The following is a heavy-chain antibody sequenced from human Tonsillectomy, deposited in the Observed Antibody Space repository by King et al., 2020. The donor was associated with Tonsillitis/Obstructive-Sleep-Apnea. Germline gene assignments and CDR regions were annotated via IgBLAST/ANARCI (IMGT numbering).Heavy chain of an antibody. CDR3: AGVSVKVGGNSAY. D-gene: IGHD4-23*01. J-gene: IGHJ4*02. V-gene: IGHV3-30*04. CDR2: ISYDGSNK. CDR1: GFTFSSYA. Sequence: QLVQSGGGVVQPGRSLRLSCAASGFTFSSYAMHWVRQAPGKGLEWVAVISYDGSNKYYADSVKGRFTISRDNSKNTLYLQMNSLRAEDTAVYYCAGVSVKVGGNSAYWGQGTLVTVSS.